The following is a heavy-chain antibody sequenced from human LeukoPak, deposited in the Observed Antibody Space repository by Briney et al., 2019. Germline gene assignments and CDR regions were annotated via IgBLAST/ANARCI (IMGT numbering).Heavy chain of an antibody. CDR1: GFTFTTYD. CDR3: ARDYRSGAPDFLDS. V-gene: IGHV3-30-3*01. Sequence: GRSLRLSCAASGFTFTTYDTHWVRQAPGKGLEWVAVISSGGDIKIYADSVKGRFTISRDNSKNTLFLEMNSLRVDDTAVYYCARDYRSGAPDFLDSWGQGTLVTVSS. J-gene: IGHJ4*02. CDR2: ISSGGDIK. D-gene: IGHD1-14*01.